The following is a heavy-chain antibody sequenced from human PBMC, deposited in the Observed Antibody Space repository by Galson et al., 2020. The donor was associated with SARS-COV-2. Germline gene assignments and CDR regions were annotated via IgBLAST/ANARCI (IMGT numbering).Heavy chain of an antibody. J-gene: IGHJ4*02. D-gene: IGHD6-13*01. CDR3: LSFSSTRDNY. CDR1: GFTFSDFA. Sequence: GGSLRLSSSASGFTFSDFAMHWVRQAPGKGLEYVSAISSNGGTSFYADSVNGRFTMSRDNAKSTFYLQMTGLRVEDTAFYYCLSFSSTRDNYWGQGTLVTVTS. V-gene: IGHV3-64D*09. CDR2: ISSNGGTS.